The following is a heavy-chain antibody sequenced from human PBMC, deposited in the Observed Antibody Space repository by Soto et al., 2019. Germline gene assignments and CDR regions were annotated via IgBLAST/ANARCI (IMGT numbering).Heavy chain of an antibody. CDR2: IYYSGST. Sequence: QVQLQESGPGLVKPSQTLSLTCTVSGGSISSGGYYWSWIRQHPGKGLEWIGYIYYSGSTYYNPSLKSRVTISVDTSKHQFSLKLSSVTAADTAVYYCASAERITMVRAKEKGFDPWGQGTLVTVSS. CDR1: GGSISSGGYY. V-gene: IGHV4-31*03. D-gene: IGHD3-10*01. J-gene: IGHJ5*02. CDR3: ASAERITMVRAKEKGFDP.